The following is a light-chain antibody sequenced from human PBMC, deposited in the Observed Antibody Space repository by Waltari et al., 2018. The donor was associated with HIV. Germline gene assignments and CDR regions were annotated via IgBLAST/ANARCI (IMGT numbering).Light chain of an antibody. Sequence: QSVLTQPPSVSAAPGQKVTIFCSGSSSNIGNNYVSWYQQLPGTAPKLLIYDNNKRPSGIPDRVSGSKSGTSATLGITGLQTGDEADYYCGTWDSSLSAVVFGGGTKLTVL. CDR1: SSNIGNNY. CDR3: GTWDSSLSAVV. J-gene: IGLJ2*01. CDR2: DNN. V-gene: IGLV1-51*01.